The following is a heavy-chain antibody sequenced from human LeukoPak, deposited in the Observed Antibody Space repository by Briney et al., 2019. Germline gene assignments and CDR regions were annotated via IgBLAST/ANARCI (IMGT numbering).Heavy chain of an antibody. Sequence: ASVKVSCTASGYTFTGYYMHWVRQAPGQGLEWMGWINPNSGGTNYAQKFQGRVTMTRDTSISTAYMELSRLRSDDTAVYYCARDAYYGGSGSYPDYWGQGTLVTVSS. V-gene: IGHV1-2*02. J-gene: IGHJ4*02. CDR1: GYTFTGYY. CDR3: ARDAYYGGSGSYPDY. CDR2: INPNSGGT. D-gene: IGHD3-10*01.